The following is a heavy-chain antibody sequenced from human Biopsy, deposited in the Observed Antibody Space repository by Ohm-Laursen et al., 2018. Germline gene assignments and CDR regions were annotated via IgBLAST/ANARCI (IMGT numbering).Heavy chain of an antibody. D-gene: IGHD1-7*01. Sequence: ASVKVPCKVSGDTFTSYDITWVRQASGQGPEWIGWLNPVSGNSNFGQKFRGRVTVTSDTSISTAYMELSGLTSDDTATYYCGRAVRNQLLTDPWGQGTLVTVTS. CDR2: LNPVSGNS. J-gene: IGHJ5*02. CDR3: GRAVRNQLLTDP. CDR1: GDTFTSYD. V-gene: IGHV1-8*01.